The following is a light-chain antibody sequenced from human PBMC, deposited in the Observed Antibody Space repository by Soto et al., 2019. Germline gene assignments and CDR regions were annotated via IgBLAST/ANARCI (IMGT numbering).Light chain of an antibody. V-gene: IGKV1-9*01. J-gene: IGKJ5*01. CDR1: QGISSY. CDR3: QQLNTFPVT. Sequence: DIQLTQSPSFLSASVGDRVTITCRASQGISSYLAWYQQTPGKAPKLLIYASSTLQSGVPSRFSDSGSGTEFTLTISSLQPEDFATYYCQQLNTFPVTFGQGTRLDI. CDR2: ASS.